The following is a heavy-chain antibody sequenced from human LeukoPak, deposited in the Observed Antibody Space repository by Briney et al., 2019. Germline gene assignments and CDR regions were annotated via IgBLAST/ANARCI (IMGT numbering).Heavy chain of an antibody. J-gene: IGHJ4*02. V-gene: IGHV3-74*01. Sequence: GGSLRLSCAASGFTFSTYWMHWVRQAPGKGLLWVSRIHSDGSSTTYADSVKGRFTISRDNAKNTLYLQMNRLRGDDTAVYYCARGGYYDFWSGHSNFDHWGQGTLVTVSS. D-gene: IGHD3-3*01. CDR3: ARGGYYDFWSGHSNFDH. CDR1: GFTFSTYW. CDR2: IHSDGSST.